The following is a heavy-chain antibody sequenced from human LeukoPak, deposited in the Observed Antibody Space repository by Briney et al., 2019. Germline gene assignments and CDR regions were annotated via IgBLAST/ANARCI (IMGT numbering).Heavy chain of an antibody. D-gene: IGHD6-13*01. J-gene: IGHJ4*02. Sequence: GGSLRLSCAASGFTFSSYSMNWVRQAPGKGLEWVSSISSSSSYIYYADSVKGRFTISRDNAKNSLYLQMNSLRAEDTAVYYCARVMRQQLVADYWGQGTLVTVSS. CDR3: ARVMRQQLVADY. V-gene: IGHV3-21*01. CDR2: ISSSSSYI. CDR1: GFTFSSYS.